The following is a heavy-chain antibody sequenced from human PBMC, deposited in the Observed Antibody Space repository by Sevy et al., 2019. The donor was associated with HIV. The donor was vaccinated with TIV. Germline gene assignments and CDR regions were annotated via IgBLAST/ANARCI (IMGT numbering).Heavy chain of an antibody. Sequence: GGSLRLSCAASGFTFSTYAMSWVRQAPGKGLEWVSVISGSGGDTYYADSVKGRCTISRDNSKNKLYLQMNSLRAEDTAVYYCANEDYYYDSSGYSMSQWYYGMDVWGQGTTVTVSS. D-gene: IGHD3-22*01. CDR2: ISGSGGDT. J-gene: IGHJ6*02. CDR1: GFTFSTYA. V-gene: IGHV3-23*01. CDR3: ANEDYYYDSSGYSMSQWYYGMDV.